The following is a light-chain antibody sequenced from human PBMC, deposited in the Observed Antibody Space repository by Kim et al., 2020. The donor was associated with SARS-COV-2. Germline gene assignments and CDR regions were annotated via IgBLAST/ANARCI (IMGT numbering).Light chain of an antibody. V-gene: IGLV10-54*04. CDR1: SKNVGDQG. CDR2: RDN. Sequence: QTATLTCTGNSKNVGDQGAAWLQQHQGHPPKLLSYRDNNRPSGISERFSAFRSGNTASLTISGLQPEDEADYYCSAWDSSLSVWVFGGGTKLTVL. J-gene: IGLJ3*02. CDR3: SAWDSSLSVWV.